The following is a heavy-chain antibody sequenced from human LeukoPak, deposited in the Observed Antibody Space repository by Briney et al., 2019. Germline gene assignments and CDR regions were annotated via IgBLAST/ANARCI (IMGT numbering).Heavy chain of an antibody. CDR1: GFTVSSNC. V-gene: IGHV3-48*02. CDR2: ISSTSSTI. Sequence: GGSLRLSCAASGFTVSSNCMTWVRQAPGKGLEFVSYISSTSSTIYYADSVKGRFTISRDNAKNSLYLQMGSLRDEDTAVYFCTRGRGYYDTSGLVDAFDIWGQGTMVTVSA. CDR3: TRGRGYYDTSGLVDAFDI. J-gene: IGHJ3*02. D-gene: IGHD3-22*01.